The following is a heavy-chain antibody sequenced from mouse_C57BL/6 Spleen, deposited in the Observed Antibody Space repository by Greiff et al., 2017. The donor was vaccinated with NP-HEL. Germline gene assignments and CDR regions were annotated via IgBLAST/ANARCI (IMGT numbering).Heavy chain of an antibody. V-gene: IGHV2-2*01. D-gene: IGHD2-5*01. CDR3: ASSLLYSNYAYYFDY. CDR2: IWSGGST. J-gene: IGHJ2*01. CDR1: GFSLTSYG. Sequence: QVQLQQSGPGLVQPSQSLSITCTVSGFSLTSYGVHWVRQSPGKGLEWLGVIWSGGSTDYNAAFISRLSISKDNSKSQVFFKMNSLQADDTAIYYCASSLLYSNYAYYFDYWGQGTTLTVSS.